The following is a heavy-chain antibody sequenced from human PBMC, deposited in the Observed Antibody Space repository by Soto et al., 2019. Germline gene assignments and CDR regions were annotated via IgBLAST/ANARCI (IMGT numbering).Heavy chain of an antibody. CDR1: GYTFSTSG. CDR3: AREGPRPYYYYGMDV. Sequence: QAQLEQSGAEVKKPGASVKVSCKSSGYTFSTSGISWVRQAPGQGLEWMGWISTYNGDANYAQRFQGRVTMTTDTSTSTTFMELRSLRSDDTAVYYCAREGPRPYYYYGMDVRGQGTTVNVSS. V-gene: IGHV1-18*01. J-gene: IGHJ6*02. CDR2: ISTYNGDA. D-gene: IGHD6-6*01.